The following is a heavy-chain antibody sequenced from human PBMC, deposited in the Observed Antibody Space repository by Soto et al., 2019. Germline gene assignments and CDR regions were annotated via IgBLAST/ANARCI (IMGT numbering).Heavy chain of an antibody. CDR3: ARMNSITIFGVVPDDYYYYYGMDV. V-gene: IGHV1-69*13. CDR2: IIPIFGTA. D-gene: IGHD3-3*01. J-gene: IGHJ6*02. CDR1: GGTFSSYA. Sequence: SVKVSCKASGGTFSSYASSWVRQAPGQGLEWMGGIIPIFGTANYAQKFQGRVTITADESTSTAYMELSSLRSEDTAVYYCARMNSITIFGVVPDDYYYYYGMDVSGQGTTVTLSS.